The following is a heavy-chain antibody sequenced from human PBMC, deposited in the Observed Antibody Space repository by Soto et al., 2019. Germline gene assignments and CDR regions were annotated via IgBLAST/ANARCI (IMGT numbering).Heavy chain of an antibody. D-gene: IGHD3-22*01. CDR2: MNPHTGDT. CDR3: ARDAGVSTTPLDS. CDR1: GYSFTSYD. J-gene: IGHJ4*02. Sequence: GASVKVSCKASGYSFTSYDIKWVRQATGQGLEWVGWMNPHTGDTGYAQKFQGRVTMTRNSSINTAYMELSSLRSEDTAVYFCARDAGVSTTPLDSWGQGTLVTVSS. V-gene: IGHV1-8*01.